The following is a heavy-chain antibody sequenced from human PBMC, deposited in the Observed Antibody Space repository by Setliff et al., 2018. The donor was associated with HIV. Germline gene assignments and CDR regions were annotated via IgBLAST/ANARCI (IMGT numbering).Heavy chain of an antibody. V-gene: IGHV1-2*02. Sequence: ASVKVSCKASGYTFTDYYIHWVRQAPGQGLEWMGWINPNSGGTNYAQKFQGRVTMTRDTSISTAYMELSRVKSDDTAVYYCARGPPIVVVPAALLTFDYWGQGTLVTVSS. D-gene: IGHD2-2*01. CDR2: INPNSGGT. J-gene: IGHJ4*02. CDR3: ARGPPIVVVPAALLTFDY. CDR1: GYTFTDYY.